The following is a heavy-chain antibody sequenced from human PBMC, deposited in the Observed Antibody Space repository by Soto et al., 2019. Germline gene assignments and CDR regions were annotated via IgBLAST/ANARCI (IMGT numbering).Heavy chain of an antibody. CDR3: VREGHYYFDY. Sequence: EGSLRLSCAASGFTFSAYEMHWVRQAPGQGLEWVSYISKSGGTTYYADSVKGRFTISRDDAKNSVYLQMSSLRPEDMAVYKCVREGHYYFDYWGQGALVTVS. CDR2: ISKSGGTT. V-gene: IGHV3-48*03. J-gene: IGHJ4*02. CDR1: GFTFSAYE.